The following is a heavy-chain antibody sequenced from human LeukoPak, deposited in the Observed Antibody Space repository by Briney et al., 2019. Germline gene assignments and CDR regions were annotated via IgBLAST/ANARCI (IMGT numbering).Heavy chain of an antibody. CDR2: IRSGGSTT. V-gene: IGHV3-48*03. D-gene: IGHD2-8*01. Sequence: GRSLRLSCAASGFTFSSYEMNWVRQAPGKGLEWVSYIRSGGSTTHYTDSVKGRFTISRDDAKNSLYLQMNSLRAEDTAIYYCARGGYCTNAICYTWNAFDIWGQGTMVAVSS. CDR1: GFTFSSYE. CDR3: ARGGYCTNAICYTWNAFDI. J-gene: IGHJ3*02.